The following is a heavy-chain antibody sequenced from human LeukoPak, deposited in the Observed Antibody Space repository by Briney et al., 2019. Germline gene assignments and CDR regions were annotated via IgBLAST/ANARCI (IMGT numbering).Heavy chain of an antibody. Sequence: ASVKVSCKASGYIFTNYGISWVRQAPGQGLEWMGWISAYNGNTNYAQKLQGKVTMTTDTSTSTAYTELRSLRSEDTAVYYCATGDYYGSGSYYHYYYYMDVWGKGTTVTVSS. D-gene: IGHD3-10*01. J-gene: IGHJ6*03. V-gene: IGHV1-18*01. CDR3: ATGDYYGSGSYYHYYYYMDV. CDR2: ISAYNGNT. CDR1: GYIFTNYG.